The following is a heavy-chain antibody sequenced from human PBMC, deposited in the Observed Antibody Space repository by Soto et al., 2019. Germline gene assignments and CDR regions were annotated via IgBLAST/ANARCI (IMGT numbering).Heavy chain of an antibody. CDR2: TYYSRGS. J-gene: IGHJ4*02. D-gene: IGHD5-12*01. Sequence: QVQLQGSGPGLVKASQTLSLTCTLSGASVSSAEHYWSWIRQPPGKGLEWMGYTYYSRGSYYNAPLQRRVSISVDTSQNQFSLKLTSVTAADTAVYYCARLSGYDPAGAADKWGPGILVSVSS. CDR1: GASVSSAEHY. CDR3: ARLSGYDPAGAADK. V-gene: IGHV4-30-4*01.